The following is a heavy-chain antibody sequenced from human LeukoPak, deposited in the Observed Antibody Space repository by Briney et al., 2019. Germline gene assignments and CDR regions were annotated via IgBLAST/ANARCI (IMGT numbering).Heavy chain of an antibody. Sequence: ASVKVSCKASGYTFTGYYMHWVRQAPGQGLEWMGIINPSGGSTSYAQKFQGRVTMTRDMSTSAVYMELSSLRSEDTAVYYCAGERIAAAGTHYFDYWGQGTLVTVSS. CDR2: INPSGGST. J-gene: IGHJ4*02. CDR1: GYTFTGYY. CDR3: AGERIAAAGTHYFDY. V-gene: IGHV1-46*01. D-gene: IGHD6-13*01.